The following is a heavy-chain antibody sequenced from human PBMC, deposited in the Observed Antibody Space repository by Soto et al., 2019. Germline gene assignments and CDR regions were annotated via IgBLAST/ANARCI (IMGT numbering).Heavy chain of an antibody. J-gene: IGHJ3*01. Sequence: HPGGSLRLSCAASGFTFSNFGMHYVRQAPGKGLEWVAVISYDGSHEYYADSVRGRFTISRDNSKNTLNLQMNSLRPEDTALYYCAKDFSPEGRSPDGFDVWGQGTMVTVSS. CDR3: AKDFSPEGRSPDGFDV. CDR2: ISYDGSHE. V-gene: IGHV3-30*18. CDR1: GFTFSNFG.